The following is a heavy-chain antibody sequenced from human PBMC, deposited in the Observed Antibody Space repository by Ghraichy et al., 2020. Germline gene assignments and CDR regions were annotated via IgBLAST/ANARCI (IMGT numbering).Heavy chain of an antibody. CDR2: ISSSGSTI. D-gene: IGHD6-6*01. CDR3: APPIHSSSIPLDY. CDR1: GFTFSDYY. Sequence: GGSLRLSCAASGFTFSDYYMSWIRQAPGKGLEWVSYISSSGSTIYYADSVKGRFTISRDNAKNSLYLQMNSLRAEDTAVYYCAPPIHSSSIPLDYWGQGTLVTVSS. V-gene: IGHV3-11*01. J-gene: IGHJ4*02.